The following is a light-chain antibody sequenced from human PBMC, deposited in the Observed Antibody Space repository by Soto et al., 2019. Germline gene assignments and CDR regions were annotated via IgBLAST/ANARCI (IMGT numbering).Light chain of an antibody. CDR2: GTS. Sequence: IVMTQSPDTQSVSPGERATLSCRASQSVSSNLAWYQQKPGQAPRLLIYGTSTRATGIPARFSGSGSGTEFTLTISSLQSEDFAVYYCQQYNNMWTFGQGTKVEIK. CDR1: QSVSSN. V-gene: IGKV3D-15*01. J-gene: IGKJ1*01. CDR3: QQYNNMWT.